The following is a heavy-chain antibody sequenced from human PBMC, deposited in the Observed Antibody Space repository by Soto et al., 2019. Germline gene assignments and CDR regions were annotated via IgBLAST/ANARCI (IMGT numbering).Heavy chain of an antibody. J-gene: IGHJ4*02. D-gene: IGHD3-22*01. CDR3: AREYYDSSGYYCDY. V-gene: IGHV3-48*03. CDR1: GFTCSSYE. CDR2: ISSSGSTI. Sequence: SLRLSCAASGFTCSSYEMDWFRQAPGKGLEWVSYISSSGSTIYYADSVKGRFTISRDNAKNSLYLQMNSLRAEDTAVYYCAREYYDSSGYYCDYWGQGTLVTVSS.